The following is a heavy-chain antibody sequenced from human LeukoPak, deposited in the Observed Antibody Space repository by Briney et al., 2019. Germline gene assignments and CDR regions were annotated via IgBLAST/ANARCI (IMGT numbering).Heavy chain of an antibody. V-gene: IGHV1-69*01. CDR2: IIPIFGTA. CDR3: ARSYYYGSGSYPHDAFDI. Sequence: GSSVKLSFKCSGGTFSSYAISWVRQAPGQGLEWMGGIIPIFGTANYAQKFQGRVTITADESTSTAYMELSSPRSEDTAVYYCARSYYYGSGSYPHDAFDIWGQGTMVTVSS. CDR1: GGTFSSYA. J-gene: IGHJ3*02. D-gene: IGHD3-10*01.